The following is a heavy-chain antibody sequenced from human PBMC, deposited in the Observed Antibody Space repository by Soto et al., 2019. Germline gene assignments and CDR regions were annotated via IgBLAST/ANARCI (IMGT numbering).Heavy chain of an antibody. Sequence: QVQLVESGGGVVQPGRSLRLSCAASGFTFSGYGMHWVRQAPGKRLEWVAVIRSDGSTQDYADSVKGRFTISRDNSKNTLYLQMSSLRAEDTAVYYCARFRGGWGLDCWGREPWSPSPQ. V-gene: IGHV3-33*01. J-gene: IGHJ4*02. CDR2: IRSDGSTQ. CDR3: ARFRGGWGLDC. CDR1: GFTFSGYG. D-gene: IGHD6-19*01.